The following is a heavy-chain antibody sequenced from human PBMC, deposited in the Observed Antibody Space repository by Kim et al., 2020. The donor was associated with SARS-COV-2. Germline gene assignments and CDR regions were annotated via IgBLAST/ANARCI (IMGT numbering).Heavy chain of an antibody. J-gene: IGHJ3*02. D-gene: IGHD3-10*01. Sequence: GGSLRLSCAASGFTFSSYAMSWVRQAPGKGLEWVSAISGSGGSTYYADSVKGRFTISRDNSKNTLYLQMNSLRAEDTAVYYCAKDQEYYGSGSFDDAFDIWGQGTMVTVSS. V-gene: IGHV3-23*01. CDR2: ISGSGGST. CDR3: AKDQEYYGSGSFDDAFDI. CDR1: GFTFSSYA.